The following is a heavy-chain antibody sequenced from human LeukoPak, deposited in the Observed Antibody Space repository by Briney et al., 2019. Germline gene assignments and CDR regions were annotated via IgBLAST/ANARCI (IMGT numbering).Heavy chain of an antibody. D-gene: IGHD3-3*01. CDR2: INHSGST. J-gene: IGHJ4*02. V-gene: IGHV4-34*01. CDR1: GGSFSGYY. Sequence: SETLSLTCAVYGGSFSGYYWSWIRQPPGRGLEWIGEINHSGSTNYNPSLKSRVTISVDTSKNQFSLKLSSVTAADTAVYYCARGWRDFWSGYYRVMSDYFDYWGQGTLVTVSS. CDR3: ARGWRDFWSGYYRVMSDYFDY.